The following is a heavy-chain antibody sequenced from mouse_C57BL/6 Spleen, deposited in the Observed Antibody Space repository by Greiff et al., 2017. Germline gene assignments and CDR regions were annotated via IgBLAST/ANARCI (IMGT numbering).Heavy chain of an antibody. Sequence: EVQGVESGGGLVKPGGSLKLSCAASGFTFSDYGMHWVLQAPEKGLEWVAYISSGSSTIYYADTVKGRFTISRDNAKNTLFLQMTSLRSEDTAMYYCARRSTYYAMDYWGQGTSVTVSS. J-gene: IGHJ4*01. CDR2: ISSGSSTI. CDR1: GFTFSDYG. CDR3: ARRSTYYAMDY. V-gene: IGHV5-17*01. D-gene: IGHD5-1*01.